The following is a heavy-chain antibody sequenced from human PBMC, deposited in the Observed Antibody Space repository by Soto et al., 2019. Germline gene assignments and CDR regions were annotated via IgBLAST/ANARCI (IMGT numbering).Heavy chain of an antibody. CDR1: GGSISNSDYY. Sequence: SETLSLTCTVSGGSISNSDYYCAWVRQPPGKGLEWIGSIYYSGATYYNPSLKSRVTISVDTSRDQFSLELRSVTAADTAVYYCARLAIAAAGHRWFDPWGQGILVTVSS. V-gene: IGHV4-39*01. D-gene: IGHD6-13*01. CDR3: ARLAIAAAGHRWFDP. J-gene: IGHJ5*02. CDR2: IYYSGAT.